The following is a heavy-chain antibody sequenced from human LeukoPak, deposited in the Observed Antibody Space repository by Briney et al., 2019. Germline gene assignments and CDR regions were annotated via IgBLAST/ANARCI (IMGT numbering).Heavy chain of an antibody. CDR2: ISAYNGNT. CDR1: GYTFTSYG. J-gene: IGHJ4*02. CDR3: ARDGIQLCLRY. V-gene: IGHV1-18*01. Sequence: ASVKVSCKASGYTFTSYGFRWVRQAPGQGLEWMGWISAYNGNTNYAQKLQGRVTMTTDTSTSTAYMELRSLRSEDTAVYYCARDGIQLCLRYWGQGTLVTVSS. D-gene: IGHD5-18*01.